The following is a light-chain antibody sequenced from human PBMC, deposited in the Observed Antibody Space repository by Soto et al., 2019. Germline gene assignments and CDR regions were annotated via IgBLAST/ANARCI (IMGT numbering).Light chain of an antibody. Sequence: DIQMTQSPSSLSASLGDRVTITCRASQTISTYLNWYQQRPGKAPKLLIYDASRLQNAVPSRFSGSGSGTDFTLTITSLQPEDFATYYCQQSYSTPRTFGGGTRVESK. J-gene: IGKJ4*02. CDR1: QTISTY. CDR3: QQSYSTPRT. CDR2: DAS. V-gene: IGKV1-39*01.